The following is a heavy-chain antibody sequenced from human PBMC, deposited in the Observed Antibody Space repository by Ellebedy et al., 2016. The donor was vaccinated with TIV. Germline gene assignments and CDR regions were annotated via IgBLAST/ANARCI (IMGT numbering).Heavy chain of an antibody. V-gene: IGHV1-46*01. CDR1: LYTLTAYY. CDR3: AKDRAGTCHGASCYGGGMDV. CDR2: INPAAGRT. Sequence: AASVKVSCMTSLYTLTAYYMHWVRQPPGQGLEWMGLINPAAGRTTYAQKFQGRVTMTRAPSTSTVYMDLSRLRSEDTAIYLCAKDRAGTCHGASCYGGGMDVWGQGTTVIVSS. J-gene: IGHJ6*02. D-gene: IGHD2-2*01.